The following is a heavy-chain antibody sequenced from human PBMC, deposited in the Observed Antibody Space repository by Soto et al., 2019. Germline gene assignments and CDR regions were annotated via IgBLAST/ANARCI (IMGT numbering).Heavy chain of an antibody. D-gene: IGHD6-13*01. J-gene: IGHJ4*02. Sequence: ASVKVSCKASVYTFTGYYMHWVRQAPGQGLEWMGWINPNSGGTNYAQKFQGWVTMTRDTSISTAYMELSRLRSDDTAVYYCARGLDIAAAGTFDYWGQGTLVTVSS. V-gene: IGHV1-2*04. CDR1: VYTFTGYY. CDR3: ARGLDIAAAGTFDY. CDR2: INPNSGGT.